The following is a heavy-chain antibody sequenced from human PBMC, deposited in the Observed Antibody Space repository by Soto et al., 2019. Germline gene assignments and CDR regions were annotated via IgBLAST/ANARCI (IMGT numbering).Heavy chain of an antibody. CDR1: GFIFENFG. CDR2: ISGSGFKK. D-gene: IGHD1-26*01. Sequence: XGSLGLSCAASGFIFENFGMSWVRQAPGKGLEWISSISGSGFKKYYADSVKGRFTISRDNSKSTVYLELNNLSAEDTAVYHCAKNQGVELVPLATVDWFDPWGQGSVVTVSS. J-gene: IGHJ5*02. V-gene: IGHV3-23*01. CDR3: AKNQGVELVPLATVDWFDP.